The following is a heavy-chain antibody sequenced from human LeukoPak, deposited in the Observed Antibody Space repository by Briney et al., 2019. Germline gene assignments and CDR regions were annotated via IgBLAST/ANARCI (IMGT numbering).Heavy chain of an antibody. V-gene: IGHV3-7*01. J-gene: IGHJ4*02. CDR1: GFTFSSYW. Sequence: GGSLRLSCAPSGFTFSSYWMSWIRHAPGKGLEWVANIKQDGSEKNYVDSVKGRFTISRDNANNSLYLQMNSLRAVDTAVYYCARDLFSGSPYWGQGTLVTVSS. D-gene: IGHD1-26*01. CDR3: ARDLFSGSPY. CDR2: IKQDGSEK.